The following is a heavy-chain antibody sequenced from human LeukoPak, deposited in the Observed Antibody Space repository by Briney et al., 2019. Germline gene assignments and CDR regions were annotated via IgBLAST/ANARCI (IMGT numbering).Heavy chain of an antibody. CDR3: ARDSHYYDSSGSVFGY. V-gene: IGHV1-69*13. CDR1: GGTFSSYA. D-gene: IGHD3-22*01. Sequence: WASVKVSCKASGGTFSSYAISWVRQAPGQGLEWMGGIIPIFGTANYAQKFQGRVTITADESTSTAYMELSSLRSEDTAVYYCARDSHYYDSSGSVFGYWGQGTLVTVSS. J-gene: IGHJ4*02. CDR2: IIPIFGTA.